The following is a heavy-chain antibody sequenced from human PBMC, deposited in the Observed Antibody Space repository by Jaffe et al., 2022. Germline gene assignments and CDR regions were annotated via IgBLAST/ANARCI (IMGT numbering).Heavy chain of an antibody. V-gene: IGHV3-43D*04. J-gene: IGHJ4*02. CDR3: AKDISPRGSSSWYLDY. D-gene: IGHD6-13*01. CDR1: GFTFDDYA. CDR2: ISWDGGST. Sequence: EVQLVESGGVVVQPGGSLRLSCAASGFTFDDYAMHWVRQAPGKGLEWVSLISWDGGSTYYADSVKGRFTISRDNSKNSLYLQMNSLRAEDTALYYCAKDISPRGSSSWYLDYWGQGTLVTVSS.